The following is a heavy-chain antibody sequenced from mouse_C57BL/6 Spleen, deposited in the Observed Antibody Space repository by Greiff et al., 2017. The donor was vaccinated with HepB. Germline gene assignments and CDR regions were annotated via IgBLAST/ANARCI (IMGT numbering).Heavy chain of an antibody. J-gene: IGHJ4*01. Sequence: QVQLKESGPGLVAPSQSLSITCTVSGFSLTSYGVHWVRQPPGKGLEWLVVIWSDGSTTYNSDLKYRLSISKDNSKSQVFLKMNSLQTEDTAMYYCARDNSKRKNAMDYWGQGTSVTVSS. V-gene: IGHV2-6*03. CDR3: ARDNSKRKNAMDY. CDR1: GFSLTSYG. D-gene: IGHD2-5*01. CDR2: IWSDGST.